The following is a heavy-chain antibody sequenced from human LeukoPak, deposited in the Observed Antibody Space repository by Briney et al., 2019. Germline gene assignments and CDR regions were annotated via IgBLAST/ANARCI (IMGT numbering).Heavy chain of an antibody. Sequence: SETLSLTCTVSGGTISSYYWNWIRQPPGKGLEWIGYIHYSGSIKYNPSLKSRVTISVDTSKNQFSLKLSSVTAADTAVYYCARWYSSGWAFDYWGQGTLVSVSS. V-gene: IGHV4-59*08. CDR3: ARWYSSGWAFDY. J-gene: IGHJ4*02. D-gene: IGHD6-19*01. CDR1: GGTISSYY. CDR2: IHYSGSI.